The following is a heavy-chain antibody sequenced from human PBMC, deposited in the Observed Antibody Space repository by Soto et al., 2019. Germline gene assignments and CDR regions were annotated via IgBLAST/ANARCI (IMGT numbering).Heavy chain of an antibody. J-gene: IGHJ3*02. Sequence: QITLKESGPTLVKPTQTLTLTCSFSGFSLTTSGAGVGWIRQPPGKALEWVAVIYWNDDKCYSPSLKPRLTITKDTAKNRVVLTMTTMDPVDTAAYYCARPQPLMIGTDAFDIWGQGTMVTVSS. V-gene: IGHV2-5*01. CDR2: IYWNDDK. CDR3: ARPQPLMIGTDAFDI. D-gene: IGHD3-22*01. CDR1: GFSLTTSGAG.